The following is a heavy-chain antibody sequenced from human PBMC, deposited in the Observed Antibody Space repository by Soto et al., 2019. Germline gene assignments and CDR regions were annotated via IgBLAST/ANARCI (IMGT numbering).Heavy chain of an antibody. D-gene: IGHD2-15*01. Sequence: QVQLVQSGAEVKKPGASVKVSCKASGYTFTSYDINWVRQATGQGLEWMGWMNPNSGNTGYAQKFQGRVTMTRNTSISTAYMELSSLGSEDTAVYYCARSFSGYCSGGSCYSDAFDIWGQGTMVTVSS. CDR3: ARSFSGYCSGGSCYSDAFDI. CDR2: MNPNSGNT. J-gene: IGHJ3*02. V-gene: IGHV1-8*01. CDR1: GYTFTSYD.